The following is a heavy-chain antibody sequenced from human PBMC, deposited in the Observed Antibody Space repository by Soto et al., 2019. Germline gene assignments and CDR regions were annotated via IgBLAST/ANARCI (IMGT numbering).Heavy chain of an antibody. Sequence: QVQLVQSGAEVKKPGASVKVSCKASGYTFTSYDINWVRQATGQGLEWMGWMNPNSGNTGYAQKFRGRVTMTRNTSISTAYMELSSLRSEDTAVYYCARGHGKGVAIGLYGMDVWGQGTTVTVSS. CDR2: MNPNSGNT. V-gene: IGHV1-8*01. J-gene: IGHJ6*02. D-gene: IGHD3-3*01. CDR1: GYTFTSYD. CDR3: ARGHGKGVAIGLYGMDV.